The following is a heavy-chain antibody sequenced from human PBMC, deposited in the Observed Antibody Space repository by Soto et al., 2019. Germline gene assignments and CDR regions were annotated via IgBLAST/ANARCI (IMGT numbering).Heavy chain of an antibody. Sequence: PGGSLRLSCAASGFTFSLHWMNWVRQAPGKGLEWVANIQHDGSEKYNVDSVRGRFTISRDNAKNSLYLQMNSLRAEDTAVYYCARRGYHAYCGGGNCGDFDIWGQGTMVSVS. CDR2: IQHDGSEK. J-gene: IGHJ3*02. V-gene: IGHV3-7*01. D-gene: IGHD2-15*01. CDR1: GFTFSLHW. CDR3: ARRGYHAYCGGGNCGDFDI.